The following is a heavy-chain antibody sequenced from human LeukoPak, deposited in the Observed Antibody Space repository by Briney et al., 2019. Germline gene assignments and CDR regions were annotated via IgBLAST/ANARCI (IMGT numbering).Heavy chain of an antibody. J-gene: IGHJ4*02. CDR1: GVIFSSYW. Sequence: GGSLRLSCAASGVIFSSYWMHWVRQVPGKGLVWVSRIKSDGSSTSYADSVNGRFTISRDNAKNMLYLQMNSLRAEDTAVYYCARGWAGGIEYWGQGTLVTVSS. CDR2: IKSDGSST. CDR3: ARGWAGGIEY. D-gene: IGHD3-10*01. V-gene: IGHV3-74*01.